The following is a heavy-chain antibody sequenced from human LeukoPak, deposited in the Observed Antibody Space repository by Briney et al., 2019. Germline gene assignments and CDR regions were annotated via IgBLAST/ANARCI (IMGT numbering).Heavy chain of an antibody. J-gene: IGHJ4*02. Sequence: PGRSLRLSCAASGFTFDDYGMSWVRQAPGKGLEWVSGINWNGGSKGYADSVKGRFTISRDNAKNSLYLQMNSLRAEDTAVYYCARPQAAAGTGDYWGQGTLVTVSS. D-gene: IGHD6-13*01. CDR1: GFTFDDYG. V-gene: IGHV3-20*04. CDR3: ARPQAAAGTGDY. CDR2: INWNGGSK.